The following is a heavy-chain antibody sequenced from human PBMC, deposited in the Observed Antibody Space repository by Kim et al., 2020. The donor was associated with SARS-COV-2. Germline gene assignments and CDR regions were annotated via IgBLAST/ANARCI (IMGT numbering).Heavy chain of an antibody. CDR1: GFTFSSYA. J-gene: IGHJ6*02. Sequence: GGSLRLSCAASGFTFSSYAMSWVRQAPGKGLEWVSAISGSGGSTYYADSVKGRFTISRDNSKNTLYLQMNSLRAEDTAVYYCAKDLPPSVGYFEYYYYGMDVWGQETTVTVSS. V-gene: IGHV3-23*01. CDR2: ISGSGGST. D-gene: IGHD3-9*01. CDR3: AKDLPPSVGYFEYYYYGMDV.